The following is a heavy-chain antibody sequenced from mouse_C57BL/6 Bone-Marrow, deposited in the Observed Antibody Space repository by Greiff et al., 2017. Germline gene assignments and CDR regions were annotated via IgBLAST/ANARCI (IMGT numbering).Heavy chain of an antibody. CDR3: ARPKDYYAMDY. CDR2: ISNGGGST. CDR1: GFTFSDYY. J-gene: IGHJ4*01. V-gene: IGHV5-12*01. Sequence: EVMLVESGGGLVQPGGSLKLSCAASGFTFSDYYMYWVRQTPEKRLEWVAYISNGGGSTYYPDTVKGRFTISRDTAKNTLYLQMSRLKSEDTAMYYCARPKDYYAMDYWGQGTSVTVSS.